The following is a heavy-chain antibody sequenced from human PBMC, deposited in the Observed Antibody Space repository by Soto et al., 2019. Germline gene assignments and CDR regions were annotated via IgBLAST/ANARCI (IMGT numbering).Heavy chain of an antibody. CDR2: IYPVDSDT. V-gene: IGHV5-51*01. J-gene: IGHJ6*03. CDR3: ARRQVVAAPDGLNYYFYMDV. Sequence: PGESLKISCKGSGYNFNNYWIGWVRQMSGKGLEWMGIIYPVDSDTKYSPSFQGQVTISADKSTSTAYLQWSSLKASDTAIYYCARRQVVAAPDGLNYYFYMDVWGKATTVTVSS. D-gene: IGHD2-15*01. CDR1: GYNFNNYW.